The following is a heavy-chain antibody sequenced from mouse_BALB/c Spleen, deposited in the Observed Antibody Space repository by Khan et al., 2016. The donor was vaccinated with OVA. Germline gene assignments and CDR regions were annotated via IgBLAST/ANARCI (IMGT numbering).Heavy chain of an antibody. V-gene: IGHV1S56*01. J-gene: IGHJ3*01. CDR3: ARGGYGAFAY. D-gene: IGHD2-2*01. CDR2: IYPGNINI. CDR1: DYTFTSYY. Sequence: VQLQESGPELVKPGASVRISCKASDYTFTSYYIHWVKQRPGQGLEWIGWIYPGNININYTERFKGKATLTADKSSSTAYMHLSSLTSEDSAVYFCARGGYGAFAYWGQGTLVTVSA.